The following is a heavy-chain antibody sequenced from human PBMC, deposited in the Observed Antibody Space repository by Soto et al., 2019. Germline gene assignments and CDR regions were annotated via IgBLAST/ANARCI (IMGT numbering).Heavy chain of an antibody. Sequence: SGPTLVNPTQTLTLTCTFSGFSLSTSGVGVGWIRQPPGNALEWLALIYWDDDKRYSPSLKSRLTITKDTSKNQVVLTMTNMDPVDTATYYCAHRRRYYDSSGYYYLDYWGQGTLVTVSS. V-gene: IGHV2-5*02. CDR2: IYWDDDK. D-gene: IGHD3-22*01. J-gene: IGHJ4*02. CDR3: AHRRRYYDSSGYYYLDY. CDR1: GFSLSTSGVG.